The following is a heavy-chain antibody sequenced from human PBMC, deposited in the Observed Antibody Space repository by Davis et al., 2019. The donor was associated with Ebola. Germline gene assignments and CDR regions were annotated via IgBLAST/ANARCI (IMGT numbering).Heavy chain of an antibody. D-gene: IGHD1-26*01. J-gene: IGHJ4*02. Sequence: GESLKISCAASGFTFSDYYMSWIRQAPGKGLEWVSYISSSGSTIYYADSVKGRFTISRDNAKNSLYLQMNSLRAEDTAVYYCARARSGSPGYFDYWGQGTLVTVSS. CDR2: ISSSGSTI. CDR1: GFTFSDYY. V-gene: IGHV3-11*01. CDR3: ARARSGSPGYFDY.